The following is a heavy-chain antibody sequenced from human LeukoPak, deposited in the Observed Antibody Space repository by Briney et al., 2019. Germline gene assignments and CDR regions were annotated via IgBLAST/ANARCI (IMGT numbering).Heavy chain of an antibody. CDR1: GGTFSSYA. D-gene: IGHD3-22*01. V-gene: IGHV1-2*02. CDR2: INPNSGGT. J-gene: IGHJ4*02. Sequence: GASVKVSCKASGGTFSSYAISWVRQAPGQGLEWMGWINPNSGGTNYAQKFQGRVTMTRDTSISTAYMELSRLRSDDTAVYYCARGIDYYDSSGPDYWGQGTLVTVSS. CDR3: ARGIDYYDSSGPDY.